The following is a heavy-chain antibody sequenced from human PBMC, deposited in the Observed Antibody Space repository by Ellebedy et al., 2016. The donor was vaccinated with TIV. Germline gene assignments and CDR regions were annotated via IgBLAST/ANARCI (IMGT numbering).Heavy chain of an antibody. D-gene: IGHD3-9*01. J-gene: IGHJ4*02. Sequence: MPSETLSLTCAVSGGSISSSNWWSWVRQPPGKGLEWIGEIHHSENINYNPSLKSRVTMSVDKSKNQFSLRLSSVTAADTAVYYCARTYYDIFTAYYFFDCWGQGTLVTVSS. CDR1: GGSISSSNW. V-gene: IGHV4-4*02. CDR3: ARTYYDIFTAYYFFDC. CDR2: IHHSENI.